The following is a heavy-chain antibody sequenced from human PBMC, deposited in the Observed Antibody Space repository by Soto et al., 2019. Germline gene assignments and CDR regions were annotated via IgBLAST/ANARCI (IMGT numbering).Heavy chain of an antibody. CDR3: ARDSRDDFWSGYYYYYGMDV. V-gene: IGHV3-11*01. J-gene: IGHJ6*02. CDR1: GFTFSDYY. Sequence: GGSLRLSCAASGFTFSDYYMSWIRQAPGKGLEWVSYISSSGSTIYYADSVKGRFTISRDNAKNSLYLQMNSLRDEDTAVYYWARDSRDDFWSGYYYYYGMDVWGQGTTVTVSS. D-gene: IGHD3-3*01. CDR2: ISSSGSTI.